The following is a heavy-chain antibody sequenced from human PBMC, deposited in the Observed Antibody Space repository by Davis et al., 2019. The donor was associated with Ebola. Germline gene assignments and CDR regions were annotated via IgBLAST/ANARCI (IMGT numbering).Heavy chain of an antibody. J-gene: IGHJ6*04. CDR2: ISYDGRNK. V-gene: IGHV3-30*18. CDR3: AKPEGDMGDYYGLDV. D-gene: IGHD2-21*01. Sequence: GESLKISCAASGFTFSRYGMHWVRQAPGKGLEWVAVISYDGRNKYYADSVKGRFTISRDNSKNTLYLQMNSLRAEDTAVYYCAKPEGDMGDYYGLDVWGKGTTVTVSS. CDR1: GFTFSRYG.